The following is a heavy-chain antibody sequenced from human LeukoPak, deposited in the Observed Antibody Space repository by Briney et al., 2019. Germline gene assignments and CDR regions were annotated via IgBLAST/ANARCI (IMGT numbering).Heavy chain of an antibody. V-gene: IGHV1-2*02. CDR2: INSNSGGP. J-gene: IGHJ5*02. D-gene: IGHD2-15*01. CDR1: GYTFTGYY. CDR3: ARGCSGGACYGYHLDP. Sequence: VASVKVSCRASGYTFTGYYMHWVRQAPGQGLEWMGWINSNSGGPNYAQKFQGRVTMTRDKSIRTAYMELSTLRYADMAVYYCARGCSGGACYGYHLDPWGPGTLVTVSS.